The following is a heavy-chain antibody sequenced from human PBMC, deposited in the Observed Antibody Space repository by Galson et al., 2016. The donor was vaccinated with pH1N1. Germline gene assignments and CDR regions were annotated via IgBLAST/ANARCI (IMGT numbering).Heavy chain of an antibody. CDR3: AIGALDMTSILDIYYFDY. CDR2: INHSGST. CDR1: CYY. D-gene: IGHD2-2*03. Sequence: CYYCNWIPQSSGKGLVWIGGINHSGSTEYNPAPRSRVAISVDTSKNQLSLKLRSSSAADTAMYYFAIGALDMTSILDIYYFDYWGQGTLVTVSS. V-gene: IGHV4-34*01. J-gene: IGHJ4*01.